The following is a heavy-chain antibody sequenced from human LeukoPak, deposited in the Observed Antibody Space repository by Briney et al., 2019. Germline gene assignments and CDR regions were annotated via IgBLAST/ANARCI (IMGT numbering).Heavy chain of an antibody. J-gene: IGHJ1*01. CDR2: INWNGGST. V-gene: IGHV3-20*04. CDR1: GFTFDDYG. CDR3: ARDRGSSSWYGPEYFQH. D-gene: IGHD6-13*01. Sequence: PGGSLRLSCAASGFTFDDYGMSWVRQAPGKGLEWVSGINWNGGSTGYADSVKGRFTISRDNAKNSLYLQMNSLRAEDTALYYCARDRGSSSWYGPEYFQHWGQGTLVTVSS.